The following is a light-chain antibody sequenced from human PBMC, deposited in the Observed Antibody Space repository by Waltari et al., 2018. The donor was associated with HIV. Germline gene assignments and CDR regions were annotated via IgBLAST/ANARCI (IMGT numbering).Light chain of an antibody. CDR2: DVT. V-gene: IGLV2-23*02. Sequence: QSALTQPASVSGSPGPSITISCPGTSRNIGAHNYVPWYQQHPGKAPKLIIYDVTKRPSGVSNRFSGSKSGNTASLTISGLQAEDEADYHCCSYAGSESSEVFGGGTKLTVL. J-gene: IGLJ2*01. CDR3: CSYAGSESSEV. CDR1: SRNIGAHNY.